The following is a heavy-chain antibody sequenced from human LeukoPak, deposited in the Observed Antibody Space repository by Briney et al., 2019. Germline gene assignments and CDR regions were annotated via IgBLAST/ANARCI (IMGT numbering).Heavy chain of an antibody. CDR3: AKDLGDIVIVPATRALDY. CDR2: ISGGGGTT. J-gene: IGHJ4*02. V-gene: IGHV3-23*01. CDR1: GFTFSNHA. Sequence: GGSLRLSCVASGFTFSNHAMSWVRQAPGKGLEWVSAISGGGGTTYYADSVKGRFTISRDNSRNTLYLQMNSLRAEDTAVYYCAKDLGDIVIVPATRALDYWGQETLVTVSS. D-gene: IGHD2-2*01.